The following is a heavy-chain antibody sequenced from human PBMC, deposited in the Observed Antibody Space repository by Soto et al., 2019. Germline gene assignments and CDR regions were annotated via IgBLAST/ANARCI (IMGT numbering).Heavy chain of an antibody. CDR2: INHSGST. CDR1: GGSFSGYY. CDR3: ARGDTAMELGYYCMDV. D-gene: IGHD5-18*01. Sequence: QVQLQQWGAGLLKPSEPLSLTCAVYGGSFSGYYWSWIRQPPGKGLEWIGEINHSGSTNYNPSLKSRVTISVDTSKNQFSLKLSSVTAADTAVYYCARGDTAMELGYYCMDVWGQGTTVTVSS. V-gene: IGHV4-34*01. J-gene: IGHJ6*02.